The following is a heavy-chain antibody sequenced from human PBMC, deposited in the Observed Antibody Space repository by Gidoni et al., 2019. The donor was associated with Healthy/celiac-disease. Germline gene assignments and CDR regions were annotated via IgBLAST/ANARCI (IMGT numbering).Heavy chain of an antibody. Sequence: QVQLVQSGAEVKKPGASVKVSCKASGYTFTSYYMHWVRQAPGQGLEWMGIINPSGGSTSDAQKFQGRFTMTRDTSTSTVYMELSILRSEDTAVYYCAIEAPPDLVAAAGTPLGYWGQGTLVTVSS. CDR1: GYTFTSYY. D-gene: IGHD6-13*01. J-gene: IGHJ4*02. V-gene: IGHV1-46*01. CDR3: AIEAPPDLVAAAGTPLGY. CDR2: INPSGGST.